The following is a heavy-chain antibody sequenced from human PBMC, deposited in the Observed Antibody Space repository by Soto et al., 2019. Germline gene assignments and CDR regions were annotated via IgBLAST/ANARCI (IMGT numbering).Heavy chain of an antibody. V-gene: IGHV1-69*02. CDR2: IIPVLGVE. J-gene: IGHJ4*02. CDR1: GDTFTRSV. Sequence: QVQLVQSGAEVKNPGSSVKVSCKGSGDTFTRSVISWVRQVPGQRREWMGRIIPVLGVENHAQNFQGRVTVTSDKSTSTAYLELNSLKSEDTAVYYCASTTTGVYVFHDWGQGTLVTVSS. CDR3: ASTTTGVYVFHD. D-gene: IGHD1-1*01.